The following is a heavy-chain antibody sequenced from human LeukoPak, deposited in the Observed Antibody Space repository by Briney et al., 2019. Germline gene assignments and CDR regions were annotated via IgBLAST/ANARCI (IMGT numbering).Heavy chain of an antibody. V-gene: IGHV3-23*01. J-gene: IGHJ6*04. Sequence: GGSLRLSCAASGLTFSSYAMTWVRQVPEKGLEWVSSISGSGGITYDADSVKGRFTISRDNAKNSLYLQMNSLRAEDTAVYYCAELGITMIGGVWGKGTTVTISS. CDR1: GLTFSSYA. D-gene: IGHD3-10*02. CDR3: AELGITMIGGV. CDR2: ISGSGGIT.